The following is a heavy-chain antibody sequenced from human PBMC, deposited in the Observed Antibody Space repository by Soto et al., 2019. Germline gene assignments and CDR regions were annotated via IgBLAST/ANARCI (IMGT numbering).Heavy chain of an antibody. J-gene: IGHJ4*02. Sequence: SETLSLTCTVSGGSVNSDSHHWRWIRQPPGKGLEWIGYSYYTGSTNYNPSLKSRATISLDTSRNQFSLKLSSVTAADTAVLYCAREYANSTEAFDFAGQGALVAVS. V-gene: IGHV4-61*01. CDR2: SYYTGST. CDR1: GGSVNSDSHH. CDR3: AREYANSTEAFDF. D-gene: IGHD2-8*01.